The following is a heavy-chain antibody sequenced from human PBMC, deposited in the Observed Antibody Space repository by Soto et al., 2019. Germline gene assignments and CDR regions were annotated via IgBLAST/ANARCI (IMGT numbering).Heavy chain of an antibody. J-gene: IGHJ6*02. CDR3: AGITMVRGAYYYYGMDV. CDR2: IYYSGST. CDR1: GGSISSYY. V-gene: IGHV4-59*01. D-gene: IGHD3-10*01. Sequence: SETLSLTCTVSGGSISSYYWSWIRHPPGKGLEWIGYIYYSGSTNYNPSLKSRVTISVDTSKNQFSLKLSSVTAADTAVYYCAGITMVRGAYYYYGMDVWGQGTTVTVSS.